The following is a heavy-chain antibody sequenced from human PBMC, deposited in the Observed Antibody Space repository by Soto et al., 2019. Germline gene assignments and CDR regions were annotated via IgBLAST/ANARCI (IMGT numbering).Heavy chain of an antibody. Sequence: QVQLVQSGAEVKKPGSSVKVSCKASGGTFSSYTISWVRQAPGQGLEWMGRIIPILGIANYAQKFQGRVTITADKSTSTAYMELSSLRSEDTAVYYCARSGYDRYYMDVWGKGTTVTVSS. CDR3: ARSGYDRYYMDV. CDR1: GGTFSSYT. V-gene: IGHV1-69*02. J-gene: IGHJ6*03. D-gene: IGHD5-12*01. CDR2: IIPILGIA.